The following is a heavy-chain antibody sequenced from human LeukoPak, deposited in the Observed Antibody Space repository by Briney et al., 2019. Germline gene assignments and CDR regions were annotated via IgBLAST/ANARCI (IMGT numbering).Heavy chain of an antibody. CDR1: GGSISSYY. Sequence: PSETLSLTCTVSGGSISSYYWSWIRQPPGKGLEWIGYIYYSGSTNYNPSLKSRVTISVDTSKNQFSLKLSSVTAADTAVYYCARTVYDSSGFSSDRWFDPWGQGTLVTVSS. D-gene: IGHD3-22*01. V-gene: IGHV4-59*01. J-gene: IGHJ5*02. CDR2: IYYSGST. CDR3: ARTVYDSSGFSSDRWFDP.